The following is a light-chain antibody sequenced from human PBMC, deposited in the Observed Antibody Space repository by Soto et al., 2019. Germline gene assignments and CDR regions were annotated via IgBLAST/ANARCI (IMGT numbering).Light chain of an antibody. V-gene: IGKV3-15*01. Sequence: ETVMTQSPATLSVSPGESATLSCRASQGIGSYLAWYQQKPGQTPTLLISGASTRATGVPARISGSGFGTEFSLTFSSLQSEDFAVYYCQQYASWPITFGQGTRLEIK. CDR1: QGIGSY. CDR2: GAS. CDR3: QQYASWPIT. J-gene: IGKJ5*01.